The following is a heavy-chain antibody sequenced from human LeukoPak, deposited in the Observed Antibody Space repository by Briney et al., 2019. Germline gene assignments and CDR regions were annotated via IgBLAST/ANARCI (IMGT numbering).Heavy chain of an antibody. CDR3: ARAQLRGYDAFDI. CDR1: GGSISSGGYS. Sequence: SETLSLTCAVSGGSISSGGYSWSWIRQPPGKGLEWIGYIYHSGSTYYNPSLKSRVTISVDRSKNQFSLKLSSVTAADTAVYYGARAQLRGYDAFDIWGQGTMVTVSS. V-gene: IGHV4-30-2*01. D-gene: IGHD3-10*01. CDR2: IYHSGST. J-gene: IGHJ3*02.